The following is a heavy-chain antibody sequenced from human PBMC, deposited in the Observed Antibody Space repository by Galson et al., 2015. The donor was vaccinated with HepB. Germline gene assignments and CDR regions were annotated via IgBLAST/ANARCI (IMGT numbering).Heavy chain of an antibody. V-gene: IGHV1-46*01. CDR3: ARESFSGVVTRTDAFDI. CDR2: INPSGGST. CDR1: GYTFTSYY. J-gene: IGHJ3*02. D-gene: IGHD4-23*01. Sequence: SVKVSCKASGYTFTSYYMHWVRQAPGQGLEWMGIINPSGGSTSYAQKFQGRVTMTRDTSTSTVYMELSSLRSEDTAVYYCARESFSGVVTRTDAFDIWGQGTMVTVSS.